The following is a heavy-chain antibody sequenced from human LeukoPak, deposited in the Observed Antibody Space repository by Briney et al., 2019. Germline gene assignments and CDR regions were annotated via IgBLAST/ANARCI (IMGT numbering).Heavy chain of an antibody. Sequence: ASVKVSCKASGYTFTSYGISWVRQAPGQGLEWMGWISAYNGNTNYAQKFQGRVTITRDTSASTAYMELSSLRSEDTAVYYCARAVPRGYSGYDSPWFDHWGQGTLVTVSS. CDR3: ARAVPRGYSGYDSPWFDH. CDR2: ISAYNGNT. CDR1: GYTFTSYG. V-gene: IGHV1-18*01. J-gene: IGHJ5*02. D-gene: IGHD5-12*01.